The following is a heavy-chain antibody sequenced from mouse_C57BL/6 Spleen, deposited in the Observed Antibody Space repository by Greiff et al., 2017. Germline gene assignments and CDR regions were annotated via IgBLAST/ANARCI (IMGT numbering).Heavy chain of an antibody. V-gene: IGHV1-80*01. CDR3: ARKEYYGSSLDY. CDR1: GYAFSGYW. Sequence: QVQLQQSGAELVKPGASVKISCKASGYAFSGYWMNWVKQRPGKGLEWIGQIYPGDGDTNYNGKFKGKATLTADKSSSTAYMQLSSLTSEDSAVXFCARKEYYGSSLDYWGQGTTLTVSS. D-gene: IGHD1-1*01. CDR2: IYPGDGDT. J-gene: IGHJ2*01.